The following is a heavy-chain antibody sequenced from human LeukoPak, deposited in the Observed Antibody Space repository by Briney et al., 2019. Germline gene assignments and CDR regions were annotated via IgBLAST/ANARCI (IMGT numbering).Heavy chain of an antibody. Sequence: ASVKVSCKVSGYTLTELSMHWVRQAPGKGLEWMGGFDPEDGETIYAQKLQGRVTMTEDTSTDTAYMELSSLRSEDTAVYYCATSFYDSSGYKSWFDPWGQGTLVTVSS. V-gene: IGHV1-24*01. J-gene: IGHJ5*02. D-gene: IGHD3-22*01. CDR1: GYTLTELS. CDR3: ATSFYDSSGYKSWFDP. CDR2: FDPEDGET.